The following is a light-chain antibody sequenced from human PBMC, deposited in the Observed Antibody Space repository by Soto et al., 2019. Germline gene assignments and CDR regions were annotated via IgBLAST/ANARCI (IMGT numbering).Light chain of an antibody. CDR1: QSVSSN. J-gene: IGKJ1*01. V-gene: IGKV3-15*01. Sequence: EIVMTQSPATLSVSPGERATLSCRASQSVSSNLAWYKQKPGQAPRLLIYGASTKATDIPAKFSGSGYGTEFTFIICSLQSEDFAVYYCQQYNNWPRTFGQGTKVDIK. CDR3: QQYNNWPRT. CDR2: GAS.